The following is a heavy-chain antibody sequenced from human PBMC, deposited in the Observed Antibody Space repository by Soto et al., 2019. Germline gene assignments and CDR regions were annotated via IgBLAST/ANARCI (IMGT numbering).Heavy chain of an antibody. CDR3: ARVRSRLEEGYYDSSGYP. Sequence: ASVKVSCYASGYTFTSYYMHWVLQAPGQGLEWMGIINPSGGSTSYAQKFQGRVTMTRDTSTSTVYMELSSLRSEDTAVYYCARVRSRLEEGYYDSSGYPWGQGTLVTVSS. CDR2: INPSGGST. J-gene: IGHJ5*02. D-gene: IGHD3-22*01. V-gene: IGHV1-46*01. CDR1: GYTFTSYY.